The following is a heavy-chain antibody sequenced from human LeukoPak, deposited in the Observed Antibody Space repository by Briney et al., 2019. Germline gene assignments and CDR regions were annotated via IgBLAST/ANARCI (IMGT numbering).Heavy chain of an antibody. CDR3: ATKGGYDSPNYYYYYGMDV. CDR1: GGTFSSYA. CDR2: IIPIFGTA. J-gene: IGHJ6*02. Sequence: SVKVSCKASGGTFSSYAISWVRQAPGQGLEWMGGIIPIFGTANYAQKFQGRVTITADESTSTAYMELSSLRSEDTAVYYCATKGGYDSPNYYYYYGMDVWGQGTTVTVSS. D-gene: IGHD5-12*01. V-gene: IGHV1-69*13.